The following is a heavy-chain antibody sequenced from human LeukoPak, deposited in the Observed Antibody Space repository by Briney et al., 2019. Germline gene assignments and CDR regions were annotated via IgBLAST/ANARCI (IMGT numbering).Heavy chain of an antibody. Sequence: GGSLRLSCAASGFTFDDYAMHWVRQAPGKGLEWVSGISWNSGSIGYADSVKGRFTISRDNAENSLYLQMNSLRAEDTVLYYCAKDQYYGSGSYYSDWGQGTLVTVSS. CDR1: GFTFDDYA. J-gene: IGHJ4*02. D-gene: IGHD3-10*01. CDR3: AKDQYYGSGSYYSD. CDR2: ISWNSGSI. V-gene: IGHV3-9*01.